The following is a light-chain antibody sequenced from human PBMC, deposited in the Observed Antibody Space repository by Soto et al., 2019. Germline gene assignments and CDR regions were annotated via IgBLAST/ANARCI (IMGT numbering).Light chain of an antibody. CDR2: DAS. Sequence: DIQMTQSPATLSSSVGCRFTITCRASQTTGTWLAWYQQKPGKAPKLLIYDASILESGVPPRFSGSGSGTEFTLTISRLQPDDFATYYCQHYSSYSRVTFGPGTKVDIK. J-gene: IGKJ3*01. V-gene: IGKV1-5*01. CDR3: QHYSSYSRVT. CDR1: QTTGTW.